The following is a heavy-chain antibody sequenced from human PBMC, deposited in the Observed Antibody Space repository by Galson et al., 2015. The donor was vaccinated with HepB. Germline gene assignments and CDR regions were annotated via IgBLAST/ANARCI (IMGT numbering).Heavy chain of an antibody. CDR3: VRCYYDSSGYLGAFDI. J-gene: IGHJ3*02. CDR1: GFTFSNYA. D-gene: IGHD3-22*01. CDR2: ISYDGSDK. Sequence: SLRLSCAASGFTFSNYAMHWVRQAPGKGLEWVAVISYDGSDKYYADSVKGRFTISRDNSENTLYLQMNSLRDEDTAVYYCVRCYYDSSGYLGAFDIWGQGTMVTVSS. V-gene: IGHV3-30-3*01.